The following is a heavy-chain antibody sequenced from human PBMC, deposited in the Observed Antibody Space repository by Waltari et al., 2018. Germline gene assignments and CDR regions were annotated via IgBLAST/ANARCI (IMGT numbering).Heavy chain of an antibody. Sequence: QVQLQQWGAGLLKPSETLSLTCAVSGVSPGGFYWSWLRQSPGKGLEWIGEINHDGTTNYNPSLKSRVTVSVDTSKKQFSLNLSSVTAADTGVYYCALDDDILTGPTSNWYFDIWGRGTLVTVSS. CDR2: INHDGTT. CDR3: ALDDDILTGPTSNWYFDI. D-gene: IGHD3-9*01. J-gene: IGHJ2*01. V-gene: IGHV4-34*01. CDR1: GVSPGGFY.